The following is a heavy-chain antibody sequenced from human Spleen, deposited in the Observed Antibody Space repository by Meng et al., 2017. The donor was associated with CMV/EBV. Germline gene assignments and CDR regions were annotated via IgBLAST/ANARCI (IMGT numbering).Heavy chain of an antibody. D-gene: IGHD4-11*01. Sequence: TFSNYTISWVRQAPGQGPEWMGGIIAIFGIANYAQKFQSRLTIIADKSTSTAYMEMSSLRSEDTAVYYCARERPPRMTTVTPYYFDYWGQGTLVTVSS. CDR1: TFSNYT. J-gene: IGHJ4*02. CDR2: IIAIFGIA. V-gene: IGHV1-69*17. CDR3: ARERPPRMTTVTPYYFDY.